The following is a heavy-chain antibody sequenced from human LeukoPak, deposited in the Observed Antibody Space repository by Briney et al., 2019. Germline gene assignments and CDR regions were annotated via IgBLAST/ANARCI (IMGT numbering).Heavy chain of an antibody. CDR3: ARRGVAGFGDSYYCYYYMDV. CDR2: IIPIFGTA. J-gene: IGHJ6*03. D-gene: IGHD3-10*01. Sequence: SVTVSCKASGGTFSSYAISWVRQAPGQGLEWMGGIIPIFGTANYAQKFQGRVTITTDESTSTAYMELSSLRSEDTAVYYCARRGVAGFGDSYYCYYYMDVWGKGTTVAVSS. CDR1: GGTFSSYA. V-gene: IGHV1-69*05.